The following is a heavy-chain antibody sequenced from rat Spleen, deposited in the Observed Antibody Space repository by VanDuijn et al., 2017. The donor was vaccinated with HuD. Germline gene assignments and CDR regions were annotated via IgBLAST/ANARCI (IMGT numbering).Heavy chain of an antibody. Sequence: QVQLKESGPGLVQPSQTLSLTCTVSGFSLISYSVNWVRQPPGKSLVWMGTIWAGGTTNYNSAVQSRLSISRDTSKSQVLLKMNSLQTEDTAMYFCARTGYYDGSFDYVMDPWGQGVSVTVSS. CDR1: GFSLISYS. CDR2: IWAGGTT. CDR3: ARTGYYDGSFDYVMDP. V-gene: IGHV2-16*01. J-gene: IGHJ4*01. D-gene: IGHD1-12*02.